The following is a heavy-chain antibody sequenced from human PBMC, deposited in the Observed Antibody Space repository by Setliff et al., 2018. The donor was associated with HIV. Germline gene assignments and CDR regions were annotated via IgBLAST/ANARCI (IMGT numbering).Heavy chain of an antibody. CDR3: ARARRDSSGYYYASYYYYMDI. D-gene: IGHD3-22*01. J-gene: IGHJ6*03. Sequence: PGESLKISCAASGFTFSSYDMHWVRQAAGKGLEWVSGIDTAGDTYYPGSVKGRFTISRENARNSLYLQMNSLRAGDTAVYYCARARRDSSGYYYASYYYYMDIWGKGTTVTVSS. CDR1: GFTFSSYD. V-gene: IGHV3-13*01. CDR2: IDTAGDT.